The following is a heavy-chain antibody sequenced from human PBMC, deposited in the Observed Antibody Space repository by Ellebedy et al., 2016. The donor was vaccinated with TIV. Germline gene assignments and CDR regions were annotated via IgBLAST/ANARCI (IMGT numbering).Heavy chain of an antibody. CDR3: AREVGAPGYYGLDV. D-gene: IGHD4-17*01. CDR1: GFTFSTSS. J-gene: IGHJ6*02. CDR2: TSSSGSAT. Sequence: PGGSLRLSCAASGFTFSTSSMNWVRQAPGKGLEWISYTSSSGSATFYADSVKGRFTISRDNANNSLFLQMHSLRAEDTAVYYCAREVGAPGYYGLDVWGQGTTVTVSS. V-gene: IGHV3-48*01.